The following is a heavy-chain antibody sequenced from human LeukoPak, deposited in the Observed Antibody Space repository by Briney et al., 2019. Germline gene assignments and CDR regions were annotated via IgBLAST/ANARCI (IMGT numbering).Heavy chain of an antibody. Sequence: SETLSLTCTVSGGSISSYYWSWIRQPPGKGLEWIGYIYYSGSTNYNPSLKSRVTTSVDTSKNQFSLKLSSVTAADTAVYYCASSCANWGCGGENYFDYGGQGTLVTVSS. CDR1: GGSISSYY. D-gene: IGHD7-27*01. CDR2: IYYSGST. V-gene: IGHV4-59*01. CDR3: ASSCANWGCGGENYFDY. J-gene: IGHJ4*02.